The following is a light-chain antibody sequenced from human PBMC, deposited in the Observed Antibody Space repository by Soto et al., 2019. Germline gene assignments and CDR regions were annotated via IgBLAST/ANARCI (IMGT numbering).Light chain of an antibody. CDR1: QSVSSY. V-gene: IGKV3-11*01. J-gene: IGKJ4*01. Sequence: EIVLTQSPATLSLSPGERATLSCRASQSVSSYLAWYQQKPGQAPRLLIYDASNRATGIPARFSGSGSGTDLTLTISSLEPEDFAVYYCQQRSNWPLTFGVGPKVEIK. CDR2: DAS. CDR3: QQRSNWPLT.